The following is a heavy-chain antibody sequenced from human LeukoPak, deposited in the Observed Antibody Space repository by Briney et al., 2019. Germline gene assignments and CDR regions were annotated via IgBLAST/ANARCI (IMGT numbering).Heavy chain of an antibody. CDR2: INNSGGST. D-gene: IGHD1-26*01. CDR3: ARKYSGTNPFDY. V-gene: IGHV3-23*01. Sequence: GGSLRLSCAASGFTLNNYAMSWVRQAPRKGLEWVSIINNSGGSTYYADSVKGRFTISRDLSKNTLYLQMNSLRAEDTALYYCARKYSGTNPFDYWGQGTLVTVSS. CDR1: GFTLNNYA. J-gene: IGHJ4*02.